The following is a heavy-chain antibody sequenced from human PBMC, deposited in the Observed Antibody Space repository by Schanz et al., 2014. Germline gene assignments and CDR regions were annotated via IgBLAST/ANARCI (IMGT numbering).Heavy chain of an antibody. CDR3: ARGGYSSGWYDRDIAHFDY. J-gene: IGHJ4*02. Sequence: QVQLVQSGAEVKKPGASVKVSCKASGYTFNNYTYVMIWVRQAPGQGLEWMGWISTSNGNTNYIQKLQGRVTMTTDTSTSTAYMELRSLRSDDTAVYYCARGGYSSGWYDRDIAHFDYWGQGTLVTVSS. V-gene: IGHV1-18*01. CDR1: GYTFNNYTYV. D-gene: IGHD6-19*01. CDR2: ISTSNGNT.